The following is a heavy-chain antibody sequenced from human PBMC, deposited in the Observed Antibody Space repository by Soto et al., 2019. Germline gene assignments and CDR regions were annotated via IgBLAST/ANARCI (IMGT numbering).Heavy chain of an antibody. V-gene: IGHV3-73*01. Sequence: LRLSCAASGFTFSGSDMHLVRQASGKGLEWIGSSKSKANSYATGYAGLVQCRLSSTGDDSKNTVYLQRKSLKTEGTAVYYCNVYSSSAGEFDYWGQGTLVTVAS. J-gene: IGHJ4*02. D-gene: IGHD6-6*01. CDR3: NVYSSSAGEFDY. CDR2: SKSKANSYAT. CDR1: GFTFSGSD.